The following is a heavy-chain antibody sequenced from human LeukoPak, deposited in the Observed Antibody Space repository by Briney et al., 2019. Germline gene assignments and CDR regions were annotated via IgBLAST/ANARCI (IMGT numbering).Heavy chain of an antibody. CDR2: IYSGGST. D-gene: IGHD2-15*01. V-gene: IGHV3-53*05. CDR3: ARCSGGSCYFVY. Sequence: PGGSLRLSCAASGFTVSSNYMSWVRQAPGKGLEWVSVIYSGGSTYYADSVKGRFTISRDNAKNSLYLQMNSLRAEDTALYYCARCSGGSCYFVYWGQGTLVTVSS. J-gene: IGHJ4*02. CDR1: GFTVSSNY.